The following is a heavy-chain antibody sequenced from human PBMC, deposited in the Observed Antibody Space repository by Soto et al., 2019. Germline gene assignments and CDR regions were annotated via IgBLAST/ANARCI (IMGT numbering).Heavy chain of an antibody. CDR3: ARVVVAAADAFDI. J-gene: IGHJ3*02. D-gene: IGHD2-15*01. CDR1: GFTFSSYE. V-gene: IGHV3-48*03. Sequence: GGSLRLSCAASGFTFSSYEMNWVRQAPGKGLEWVSYISSSGSTIYYADSVKGRFTISRDNAKNSLYLQMNSLRAEDTAVYHCARVVVAAADAFDIWGQGTMVTVSS. CDR2: ISSSGSTI.